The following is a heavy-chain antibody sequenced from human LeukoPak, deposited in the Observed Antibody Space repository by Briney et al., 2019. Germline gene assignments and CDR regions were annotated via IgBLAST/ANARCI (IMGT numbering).Heavy chain of an antibody. CDR1: GGSISSYY. Sequence: SETLSLTCTVSGGSISSYYWSWIRQPPGEGLGWIGYIYYSGSTNYNPSPKSRVTITVDTSKNQFSLKLSSVAAADTAVYYCAREWVEDGFHYWGQRTLVTVSS. CDR2: IYYSGST. CDR3: AREWVEDGFHY. D-gene: IGHD5-24*01. J-gene: IGHJ4*02. V-gene: IGHV4-59*01.